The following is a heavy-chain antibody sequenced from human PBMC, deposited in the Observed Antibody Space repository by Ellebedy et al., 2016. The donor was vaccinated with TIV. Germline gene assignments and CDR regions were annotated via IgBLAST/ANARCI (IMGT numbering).Heavy chain of an antibody. V-gene: IGHV3-7*01. CDR3: ASPKGFDC. CDR2: IKQDGSEK. CDR1: GFAFSNYW. Sequence: PGGSLRLSCAASGFAFSNYWMSWVRQAPGKGLEWVANIKQDGSEKYYVDSVKGRFTISRDNAKNSLYLQMSSLSVEDTAVYYCASPKGFDCWGQGTLVTVSS. J-gene: IGHJ4*02.